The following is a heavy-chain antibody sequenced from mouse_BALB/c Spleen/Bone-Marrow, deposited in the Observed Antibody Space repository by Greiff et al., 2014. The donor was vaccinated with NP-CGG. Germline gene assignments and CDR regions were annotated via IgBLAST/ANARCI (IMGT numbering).Heavy chain of an antibody. CDR1: GYSFTGYF. V-gene: IGHV1-20*02. Sequence: EVQLQQSGPELVKPGASVKISCKAFGYSFTGYFMNWVMQSHGKSLEWIGRINPYNGDTFYNQKFKGKATLTVDKSSSTAHMELRSLASEDSAVYYCARGGLLRAMDYWGQGTSVTVSS. CDR3: ARGGLLRAMDY. D-gene: IGHD2-3*01. CDR2: INPYNGDT. J-gene: IGHJ4*01.